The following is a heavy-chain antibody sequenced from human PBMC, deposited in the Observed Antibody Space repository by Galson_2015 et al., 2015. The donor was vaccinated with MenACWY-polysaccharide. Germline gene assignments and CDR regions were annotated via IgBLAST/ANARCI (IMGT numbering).Heavy chain of an antibody. CDR3: ARGHYGMDV. CDR1: GFTFSNYW. Sequence: SLRLSCAASGFTFSNYWMSWLRQAPGKGLEWVANIKKDEGEKYYVDSVKGRFTISRDNAKNSLYLQMNSLRVEDTAVFYCARGHYGMDVWGQGTTVTVSS. V-gene: IGHV3-7*01. J-gene: IGHJ6*02. CDR2: IKKDEGEK.